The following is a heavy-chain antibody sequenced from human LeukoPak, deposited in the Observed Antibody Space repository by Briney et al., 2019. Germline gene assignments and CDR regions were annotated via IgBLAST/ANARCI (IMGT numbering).Heavy chain of an antibody. CDR1: GYSFTNYW. CDR3: ARRELGILYYFDY. D-gene: IGHD7-27*01. CDR2: IYPSDSDT. J-gene: IGHJ4*02. V-gene: IGHV5-51*01. Sequence: GESLKISCKGSGYSFTNYWIGWVRQMPGKGLEWMGIIYPSDSDTTYSPSFQGQVTISADKSISTAYLQWSSLKASDTAMYYCARRELGILYYFDYWGQGTLVTVSS.